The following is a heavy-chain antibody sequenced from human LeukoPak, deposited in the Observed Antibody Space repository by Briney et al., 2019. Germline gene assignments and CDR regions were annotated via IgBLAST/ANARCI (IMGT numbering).Heavy chain of an antibody. Sequence: SETLSLTCTVSGGSISSSSYYWGWIRQPPGKGLEWIGSIYYSGSTYYNPSLKSRVTISVDTSKNQFSLKLSSVTAADTAVYYCARDLLTRGRITMVRGPHHYFDYWGQGTLVTVSS. CDR1: GGSISSSSYY. CDR3: ARDLLTRGRITMVRGPHHYFDY. J-gene: IGHJ4*02. V-gene: IGHV4-39*07. D-gene: IGHD3-10*01. CDR2: IYYSGST.